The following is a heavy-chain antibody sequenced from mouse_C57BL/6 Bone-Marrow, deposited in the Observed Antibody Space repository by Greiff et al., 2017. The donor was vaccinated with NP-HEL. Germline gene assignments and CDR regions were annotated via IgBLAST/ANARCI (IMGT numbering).Heavy chain of an antibody. CDR2: IDPETGGT. V-gene: IGHV1-15*01. J-gene: IGHJ1*03. CDR1: GYTFTDYE. D-gene: IGHD1-1*01. CDR3: TRWAYYGSSWDFDV. Sequence: VQLQQSGAELVRPGASVTLSCKASGYTFTDYEMHWVKQTPVHGLEWIGAIDPETGGTAYNQKFKGKAILTADKSSSTAYMELRSLTSEDSAVYYCTRWAYYGSSWDFDVWGTGTTVTVSS.